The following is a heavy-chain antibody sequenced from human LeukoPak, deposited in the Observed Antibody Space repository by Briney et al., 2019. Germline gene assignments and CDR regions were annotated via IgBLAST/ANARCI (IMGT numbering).Heavy chain of an antibody. D-gene: IGHD2-2*01. V-gene: IGHV4-38-2*01. CDR2: INARGDT. CDR3: ARGQVPAARGYNWFDP. J-gene: IGHJ5*02. Sequence: PSETLSLTCAVSNYPITSDYYWVWIRQPPGKGLEWIGEINARGDTNYNPSLKSRVTISVDSSKNQFSLTLTSMIAADTAIYYCARGQVPAARGYNWFDPWGQGTLVTVSS. CDR1: NYPITSDYY.